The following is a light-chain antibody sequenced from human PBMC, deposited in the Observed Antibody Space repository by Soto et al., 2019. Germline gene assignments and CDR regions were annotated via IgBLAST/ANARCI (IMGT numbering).Light chain of an antibody. CDR1: QSIRTN. Sequence: EIVLTQSPATLSVSAGGTVTLSCRASQSIRTNVAWYQQIPGQAPRLLVYGASTRATGVPARFSGSGSGIEFTLTTSSLQSEDSAFYYCQQYFNWPLTWTFGPGT. V-gene: IGKV3-15*01. J-gene: IGKJ3*01. CDR3: QQYFNWPLTWT. CDR2: GAS.